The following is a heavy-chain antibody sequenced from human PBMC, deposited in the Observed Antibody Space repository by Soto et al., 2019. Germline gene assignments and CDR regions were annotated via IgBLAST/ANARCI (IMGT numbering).Heavy chain of an antibody. V-gene: IGHV3-73*01. Sequence: EVQLVESGGGLVHPGGSLKLSCAVSGFTFSGSVMHWVRQAPGKGLEWLGRIRSRDSDYATSYAESVKDRVTISRDDSKNTAYLQVTSLKIEDTALYYCTTYDNSSKGFDYWGQGTLVTVSS. J-gene: IGHJ4*02. CDR3: TTYDNSSKGFDY. D-gene: IGHD6-6*01. CDR2: IRSRDSDYAT. CDR1: GFTFSGSV.